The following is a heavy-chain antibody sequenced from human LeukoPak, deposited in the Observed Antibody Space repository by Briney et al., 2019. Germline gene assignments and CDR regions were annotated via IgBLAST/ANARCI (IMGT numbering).Heavy chain of an antibody. D-gene: IGHD5-12*01. CDR1: GGSFSGYY. J-gene: IGHJ4*02. CDR3: ARGRGRGYSGYVLVDDY. V-gene: IGHV4-34*01. Sequence: PSETLSLTCAVYGGSFSGYYWSCIRQPPGKGLEWFGEINHSGSTNYNPSIKTRVTISVDKSKTQFSLKLSSVSAADTAVYYWARGRGRGYSGYVLVDDYWGQGTLVTVSS. CDR2: INHSGST.